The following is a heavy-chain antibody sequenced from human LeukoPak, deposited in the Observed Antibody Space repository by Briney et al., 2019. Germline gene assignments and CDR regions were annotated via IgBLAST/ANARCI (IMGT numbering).Heavy chain of an antibody. CDR3: VRSRGTIPNFDY. D-gene: IGHD2-21*01. CDR2: ISYDGSKK. CDR1: GFTFSNYA. V-gene: IGHV3-30*04. J-gene: IGHJ4*02. Sequence: PGLSLRLSCAASGFTFSNYAMDWARQAPGKGLEWVAFISYDGSKKDFADSVKGRFTVSRDNSKNTLYLQMYSLTTADTALYYCVRSRGTIPNFDYWGQGTRVTVSS.